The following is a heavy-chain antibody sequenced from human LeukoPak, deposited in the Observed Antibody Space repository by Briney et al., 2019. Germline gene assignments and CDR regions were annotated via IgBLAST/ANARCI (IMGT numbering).Heavy chain of an antibody. V-gene: IGHV1-46*01. CDR2: INPSGGST. CDR3: AKGSESGYSSYFYYYMDV. J-gene: IGHJ6*03. D-gene: IGHD6-13*01. CDR1: GYTFTGYY. Sequence: GASVKVSCKASGYTFTGYYMHWVRQAPGQGLEWMGIINPSGGSTSYAQKFQGRVTITADKSTNTAYMELSSLRSEDTAVYYCAKGSESGYSSYFYYYMDVWGKGTMVTVSS.